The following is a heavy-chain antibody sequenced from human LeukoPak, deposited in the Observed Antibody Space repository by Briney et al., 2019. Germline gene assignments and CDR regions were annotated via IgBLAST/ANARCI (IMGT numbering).Heavy chain of an antibody. V-gene: IGHV4-59*08. J-gene: IGHJ5*02. CDR3: ARLRFLEWLFPWFDP. CDR2: IYSSGNT. Sequence: PSETLSLTCSVSGVSISGHYWSWIRQPPGKGLEWIGNIYSSGNTNYNPSLKSRVTIPVDTSKNQFSLKLSSVTAADTAVYYCARLRFLEWLFPWFDPWGQGTLVTVSS. CDR1: GVSISGHY. D-gene: IGHD3-3*01.